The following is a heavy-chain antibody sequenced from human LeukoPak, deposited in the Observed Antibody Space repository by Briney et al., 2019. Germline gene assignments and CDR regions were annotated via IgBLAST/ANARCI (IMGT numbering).Heavy chain of an antibody. CDR1: GGSISSYY. Sequence: SETLSLTCTVSGGSISSYYWSWIRQPPGKGLEWIGYIYYSGSTNYNPSLKSRVTISVDTSKNQFSLKLSSVTAADTAVYYCARAREDYYDSSGYYGKGVYYFDYWGQGTLVTVSS. J-gene: IGHJ4*02. D-gene: IGHD3-22*01. V-gene: IGHV4-59*01. CDR3: ARAREDYYDSSGYYGKGVYYFDY. CDR2: IYYSGST.